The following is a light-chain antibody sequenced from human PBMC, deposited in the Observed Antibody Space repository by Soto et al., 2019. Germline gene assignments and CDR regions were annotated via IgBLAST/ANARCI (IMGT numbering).Light chain of an antibody. CDR3: QQYGDSPGT. CDR1: QSVRDNY. V-gene: IGKV3-20*01. CDR2: DTS. Sequence: EIVLTQSPGTLSLSPGERGTLSCRASQSVRDNYFAWYQQKPGQAPSLLIYDTSRRATGVPDRFTGSGSGTDFALTISRVEAEDFAMYFCQQYGDSPGTFGQGTTGDIK. J-gene: IGKJ1*01.